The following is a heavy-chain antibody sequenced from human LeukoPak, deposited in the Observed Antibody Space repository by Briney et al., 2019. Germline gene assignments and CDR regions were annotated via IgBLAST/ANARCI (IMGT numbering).Heavy chain of an antibody. Sequence: KPSETLSLTCSVSGGSITSGTFYWGWTRQPPGKALEWIGTIHASGSTSYNPSLQSRVTISVDTSKNQLSLKLSSVTAADTAVYYCARAGILSTGDYFDPWGQGTLVTVSS. CDR1: GGSITSGTFY. V-gene: IGHV4-39*07. D-gene: IGHD5/OR15-5a*01. J-gene: IGHJ5*02. CDR3: ARAGILSTGDYFDP. CDR2: IHASGST.